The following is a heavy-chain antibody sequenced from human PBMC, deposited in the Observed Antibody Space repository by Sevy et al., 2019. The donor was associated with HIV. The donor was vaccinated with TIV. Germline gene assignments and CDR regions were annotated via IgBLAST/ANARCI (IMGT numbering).Heavy chain of an antibody. V-gene: IGHV2-5*01. CDR3: ARAPGAYGSGTYNWFDP. J-gene: IGHJ5*02. D-gene: IGHD3-10*01. Sequence: SGPTLVKPTQTLTLTCTFSGFSLSTSGVGVGWIRQPPGKALEWLAVIYWNDDKRYSPSLKSRLTITKDTSKNQVVLTMTNMDPVDTATYYCARAPGAYGSGTYNWFDPWGQGTLVTVSS. CDR2: IYWNDDK. CDR1: GFSLSTSGVG.